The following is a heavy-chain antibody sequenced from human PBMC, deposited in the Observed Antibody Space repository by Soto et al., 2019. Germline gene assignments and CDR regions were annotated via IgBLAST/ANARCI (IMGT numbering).Heavy chain of an antibody. Sequence: EVQLLESGGGLIQPGGSLRLSCTASGFTFINYAMNWVRQAPGKGLEWVSGTSGGGGVAFYADSVKGRFAISRDNSKNTLSLQMNSLRAEDTALYYCVKKSIGTVTNPVYWSFDLWGRGTLVTVSS. V-gene: IGHV3-23*01. CDR3: VKKSIGTVTNPVYWSFDL. J-gene: IGHJ2*01. CDR2: TSGGGGVA. CDR1: GFTFINYA. D-gene: IGHD4-17*01.